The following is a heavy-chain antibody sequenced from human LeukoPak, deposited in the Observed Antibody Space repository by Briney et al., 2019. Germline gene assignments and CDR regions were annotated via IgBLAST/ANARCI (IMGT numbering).Heavy chain of an antibody. CDR3: AREIVPYYFDY. CDR1: GGTFSSYA. D-gene: IGHD1-26*01. CDR2: IIPIFGTA. Sequence: GASVKVSCKASGGTFSSYAISWVRQAPGQGLEWMGRIIPIFGTANYAQKLQGRVTITTDESTSTAYMELSSLRSEDTAVYYCAREIVPYYFDYWGQGTLVTVSS. V-gene: IGHV1-69*05. J-gene: IGHJ4*02.